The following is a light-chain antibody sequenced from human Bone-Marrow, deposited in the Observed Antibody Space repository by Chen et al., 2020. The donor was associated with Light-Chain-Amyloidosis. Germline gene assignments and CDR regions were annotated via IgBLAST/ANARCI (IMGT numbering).Light chain of an antibody. CDR3: SSFTSSSSYV. CDR2: AVS. CDR1: TGAVGTYYY. V-gene: IGLV2-14*01. J-gene: IGLJ1*01. Sequence: QSALTQPSSVSGSPGQSITLSCTGTTGAVGTYYYVSWYQQHPGKAPRVMIYAVSNRPSGVSDRLSGSKSGNTASLTISGLQAEDEADYYCSSFTSSSSYVFGPGTKVTVL.